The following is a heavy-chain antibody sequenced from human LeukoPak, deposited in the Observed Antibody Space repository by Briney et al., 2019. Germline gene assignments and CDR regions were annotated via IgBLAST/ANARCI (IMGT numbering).Heavy chain of an antibody. Sequence: SVKVTCKASGGTFSSYAISWVRQAPGQGLEWMGGIIPIFGTANYAQKFQGRVTITTGESTSTAYMELSSLRSEDTAVYYCARVGFEYSNSREDYYYYMDVWGKGTTVTVSS. D-gene: IGHD4-11*01. CDR2: IIPIFGTA. J-gene: IGHJ6*03. V-gene: IGHV1-69*05. CDR1: GGTFSSYA. CDR3: ARVGFEYSNSREDYYYYMDV.